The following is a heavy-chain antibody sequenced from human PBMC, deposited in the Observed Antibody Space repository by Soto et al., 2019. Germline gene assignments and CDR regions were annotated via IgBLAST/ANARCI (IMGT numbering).Heavy chain of an antibody. CDR1: GFTFSSYW. V-gene: IGHV3-74*01. D-gene: IGHD5-18*01. CDR3: AHLPWKQLWPRAPVVY. J-gene: IGHJ4*02. Sequence: GGSLRLSCAASGFTFSSYWMHWVRQAPGKGLVWVSRINSDGSSTSYADSVKGRFTITKDTFKNQLVLTMTNMDPVDTATYYCAHLPWKQLWPRAPVVYWGQGTPVTVSS. CDR2: INSDGSST.